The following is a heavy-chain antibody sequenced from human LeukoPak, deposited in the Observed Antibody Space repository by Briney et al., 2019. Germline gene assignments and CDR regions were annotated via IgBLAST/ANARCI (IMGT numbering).Heavy chain of an antibody. CDR2: INPNSGGT. D-gene: IGHD1-26*01. Sequence: GASVKVSCKASGYTFTGYYMHWVRQAPGQGLEWMGWINPNSGGTNYAQKLQGRVTMTRDTSTSTAYMELRSLRSDDTAVYYCARDLLSPSHFDYWGQGTLVTVSS. V-gene: IGHV1-2*02. CDR1: GYTFTGYY. J-gene: IGHJ4*02. CDR3: ARDLLSPSHFDY.